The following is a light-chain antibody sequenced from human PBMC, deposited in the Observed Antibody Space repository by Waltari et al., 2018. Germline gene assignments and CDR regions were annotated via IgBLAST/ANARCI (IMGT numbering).Light chain of an antibody. V-gene: IGLV4-69*01. CDR3: QSGGHGTWV. CDR2: VNSDGGH. J-gene: IGLJ3*02. CDR1: SGHSSNI. Sequence: QLVLTQSPSASASLGASVRLTCTLDSGHSSNIIAWHQQQPEQGPRYLMKVNSDGGHSKGDGIPDRFSGSGSGAERYLTISSVQSEDEADYYCQSGGHGTWVFGGGTKLTVL.